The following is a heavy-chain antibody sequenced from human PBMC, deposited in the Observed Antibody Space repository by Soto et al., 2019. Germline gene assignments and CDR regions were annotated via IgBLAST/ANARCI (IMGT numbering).Heavy chain of an antibody. D-gene: IGHD6-19*01. CDR1: GDSVSSGGDF. V-gene: IGHV4-31*03. Sequence: QVQLQEAGPGLVKPSQTLSLTCTVSGDSVSSGGDFWSWIRQHPGKGLEWIGNIYYSGSTYYNPYLKIRVIRSIAMSKNLFYLLLSSGTAADTAVYYCARDPWGRSCWANWYFDLWGRGTLVTVSP. CDR3: ARDPWGRSCWANWYFDL. CDR2: IYYSGST. J-gene: IGHJ2*01.